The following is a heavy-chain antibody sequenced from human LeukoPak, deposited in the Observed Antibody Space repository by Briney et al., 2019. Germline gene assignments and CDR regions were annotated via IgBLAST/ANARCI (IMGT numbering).Heavy chain of an antibody. CDR2: MNPNSGNT. J-gene: IGHJ3*02. D-gene: IGHD1-26*01. CDR3: ARTSSGSYYFDAFDI. Sequence: ASVKVSCKASGYTFTSYDINWVRQATGQGLEWMGWMNPNSGNTGYAQKFQGRVTITRNTSISTAYMELSSLRSEDTAVYYCARTSSGSYYFDAFDIWGQGTMVTVSS. V-gene: IGHV1-8*03. CDR1: GYTFTSYD.